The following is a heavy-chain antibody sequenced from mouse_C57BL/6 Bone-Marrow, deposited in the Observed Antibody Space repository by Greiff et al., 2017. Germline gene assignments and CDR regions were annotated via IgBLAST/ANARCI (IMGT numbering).Heavy chain of an antibody. CDR2: IDPSDSYT. D-gene: IGHD2-3*01. CDR1: GYTFTSYW. J-gene: IGHJ1*03. CDR3: ARCPYDGYYVYWYFDV. V-gene: IGHV1-69*01. Sequence: QVQLQQPGAELVMPGASVKLSCKASGYTFTSYWMHWVKQRPGQGLEWIGEIDPSDSYTNYNQKFKGKSTLTVDKSSSTAYMQLSSFTSEDSAVXYCARCPYDGYYVYWYFDVWGTGTTVTVSS.